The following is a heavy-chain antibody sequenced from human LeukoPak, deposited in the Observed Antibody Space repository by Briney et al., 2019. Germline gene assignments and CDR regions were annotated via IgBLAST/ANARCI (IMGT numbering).Heavy chain of an antibody. CDR1: GGSFSGYY. CDR2: INHSGST. J-gene: IGHJ4*02. D-gene: IGHD4-23*01. CDR3: ARGGNSFPPFDY. V-gene: IGHV4-34*01. Sequence: SETLSLTCAVYGGSFSGYYWSWIRQPPGKGLEWIGEINHSGSTNYNPSLKSRVTISVDTSKNQFSLKLSSVTAADTAVYYCARGGNSFPPFDYWGQGTLVTVSS.